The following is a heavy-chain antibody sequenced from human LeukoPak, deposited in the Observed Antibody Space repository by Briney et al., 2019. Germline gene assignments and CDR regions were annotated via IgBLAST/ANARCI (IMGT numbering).Heavy chain of an antibody. D-gene: IGHD1-7*01. Sequence: AGGSLRLSCAASGFTFNRYAIHWVRQAPGKGLEWVTVIASDGNDQHYADSVKGRFTISRDNAKNTLYLQMNSLRAEDTAVYYCAGWDYQHEPHFDHWGQGTLVTVSS. CDR1: GFTFNRYA. J-gene: IGHJ4*02. V-gene: IGHV3-30-3*01. CDR2: IASDGNDQ. CDR3: AGWDYQHEPHFDH.